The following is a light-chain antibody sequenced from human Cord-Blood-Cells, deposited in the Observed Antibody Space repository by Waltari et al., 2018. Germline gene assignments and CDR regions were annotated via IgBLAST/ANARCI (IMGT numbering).Light chain of an antibody. V-gene: IGKV3-20*01. Sequence: EIVLTKSPGTLSLSRGEIATLSCRARQSFSSSYLAWYQQKPGQAPRLLIYGASSRATGIPDRFSGSGSGTDFTLTISRLEPEDFAVYYCQQYGSSPYSFGQGTKLEIK. CDR2: GAS. J-gene: IGKJ2*03. CDR3: QQYGSSPYS. CDR1: QSFSSSY.